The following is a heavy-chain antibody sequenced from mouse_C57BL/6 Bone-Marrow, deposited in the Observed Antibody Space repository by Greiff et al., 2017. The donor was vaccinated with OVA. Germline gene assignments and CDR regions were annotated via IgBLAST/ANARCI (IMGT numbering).Heavy chain of an antibody. Sequence: EVQLQESGEGLVKPGGSLKLSCAASGFTFSSYAMSWVRQTPEKRLEWVAYISSGGDYIYYADTVKGRFTISRDNARNTLYLQMSSLKSEDTAMYYCTRDIDYDFYWYFDVWGTGTTVTVSS. CDR1: GFTFSSYA. J-gene: IGHJ1*03. CDR3: TRDIDYDFYWYFDV. D-gene: IGHD2-4*01. CDR2: ISSGGDYI. V-gene: IGHV5-9-1*02.